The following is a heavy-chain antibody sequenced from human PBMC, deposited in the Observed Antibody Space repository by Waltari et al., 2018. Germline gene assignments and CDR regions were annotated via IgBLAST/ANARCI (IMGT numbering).Heavy chain of an antibody. V-gene: IGHV1-18*01. CDR2: TSAHNDDT. Sequence: QVQLVQSGTEVKNPGASVKVSCKAPGYTFTSYGISWVRQAPGQGLEWMGWTSAHNDDTNYVQRFQGRLTMTTDTSTNTAYMELRSLTSDDTAVYFCARDYYSDYVFDYWGQGTLVIVSS. D-gene: IGHD4-17*01. J-gene: IGHJ4*02. CDR1: GYTFTSYG. CDR3: ARDYYSDYVFDY.